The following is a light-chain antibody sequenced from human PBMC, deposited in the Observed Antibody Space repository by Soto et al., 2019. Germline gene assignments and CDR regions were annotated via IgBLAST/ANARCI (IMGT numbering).Light chain of an antibody. J-gene: IGLJ1*01. CDR1: SSDVGDYNY. CDR2: EVS. V-gene: IGLV2-14*01. CDR3: SSYTTRSTPHV. Sequence: QSALTQPASVSGPPGQSITISCTATSSDVGDYNYVSWYQQHPGKAPKLMIFEVSNRPSGISIRFSGSKSGNTASLTISGLQAEDEADYYCSSYTTRSTPHVLGTGTKLTVL.